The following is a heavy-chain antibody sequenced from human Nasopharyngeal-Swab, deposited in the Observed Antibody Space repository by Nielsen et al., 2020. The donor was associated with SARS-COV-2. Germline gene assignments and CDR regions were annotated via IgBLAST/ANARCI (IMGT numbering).Heavy chain of an antibody. V-gene: IGHV3-53*01. J-gene: IGHJ4*02. CDR2: LYTSGSS. D-gene: IGHD3-10*01. Sequence: WIRQPPGKGLEWVPVLYTSGSSFYAESVKGRFTISRDNGNNVLYLQMNSLRVEDTAVYYCARDGHGSGSYVPYFDHWGQGSLVTVSS. CDR3: ARDGHGSGSYVPYFDH.